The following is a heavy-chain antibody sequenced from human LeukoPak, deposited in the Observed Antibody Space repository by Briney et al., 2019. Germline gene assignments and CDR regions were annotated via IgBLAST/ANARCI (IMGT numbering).Heavy chain of an antibody. CDR3: ASWESSSSLDYFDY. V-gene: IGHV1-2*02. D-gene: IGHD6-6*01. CDR2: INPNSGGT. Sequence: ASVKVSCKASGYTFTGYYMHWVRQAPGQGLEWMGWINPNSGGTNYAQKFQGRVTMTRDTSISTAYMELSRLRSDDTAVYYCASWESSSSLDYFDYWGLGTLVTVSS. J-gene: IGHJ4*02. CDR1: GYTFTGYY.